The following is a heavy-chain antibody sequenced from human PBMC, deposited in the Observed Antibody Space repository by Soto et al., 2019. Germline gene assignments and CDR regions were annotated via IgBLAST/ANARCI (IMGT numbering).Heavy chain of an antibody. Sequence: SVKVSCKASGFTFTSSAVQWVRQARGQRLEWIGWIVVGSGNTNYAQKFQERVTITRDMSTSTAYMELSSLRPEDAAVYYCAAVASDYYDSSGYPDAFDIWGQGTMVTV. D-gene: IGHD3-22*01. CDR3: AAVASDYYDSSGYPDAFDI. CDR2: IVVGSGNT. CDR1: GFTFTSSA. V-gene: IGHV1-58*01. J-gene: IGHJ3*02.